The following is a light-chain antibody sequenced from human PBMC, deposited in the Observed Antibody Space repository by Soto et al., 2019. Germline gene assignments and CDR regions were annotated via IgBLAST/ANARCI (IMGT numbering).Light chain of an antibody. CDR1: QSVSIS. Sequence: VFTQSAATVSLSPGERATLSCRASQSVSISLAWYQQKPGQAPRLLIYDASNRATGVPARFSGSGSGTDFTLTVSSLEPEDFALYYCQQRSNWPPEITFGQGTRLEIK. V-gene: IGKV3-11*01. J-gene: IGKJ5*01. CDR2: DAS. CDR3: QQRSNWPPEIT.